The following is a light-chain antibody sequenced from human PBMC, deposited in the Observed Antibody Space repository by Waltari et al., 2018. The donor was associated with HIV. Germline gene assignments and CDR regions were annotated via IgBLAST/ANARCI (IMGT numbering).Light chain of an antibody. CDR1: QSIGSS. J-gene: IGKJ2*01. V-gene: IGKV6-21*01. CDR3: HQSSSLPHT. CDR2: YAS. Sequence: EIELTQSPAFQSVTQKDKVNSTCRASQSIGSSFYWYQQKQDQTPKLLIKYASKFFSGGPSRFSGSGSGTDFTLTIDSLEAGDAATYYCHQSSSLPHTFGQGTKLEIK.